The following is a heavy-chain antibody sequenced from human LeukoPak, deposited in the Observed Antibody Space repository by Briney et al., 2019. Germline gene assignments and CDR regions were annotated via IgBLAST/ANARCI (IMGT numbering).Heavy chain of an antibody. CDR1: GYSISSGYY. CDR2: IYYSGST. V-gene: IGHV4-38-2*02. J-gene: IGHJ6*03. Sequence: SETLSLTCTVSGYSISSGYYWGWIRQPPGKGLEWIGSIYYSGSTYYNPSLKSRVTISVDTSKNQFSLKLSSVTAADTAVYYCASLRVGMVRGVVYYYYYYMDVWGKGTTVTISS. CDR3: ASLRVGMVRGVVYYYYYYMDV. D-gene: IGHD3-10*01.